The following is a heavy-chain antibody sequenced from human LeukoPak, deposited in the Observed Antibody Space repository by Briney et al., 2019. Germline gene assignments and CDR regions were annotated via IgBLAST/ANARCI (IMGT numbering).Heavy chain of an antibody. CDR1: GFTFTTYA. CDR3: TKLDYGDYVKGALDI. Sequence: GGSLRLSCAASGFTFTTYAMTWVRQARGKWLEWVSGISNSGTSTYYSDSVKGRFTISRDNSRNTLDLQMSSLRAEDTAMYYCTKLDYGDYVKGALDIWGQGTMVTVSS. V-gene: IGHV3-23*01. J-gene: IGHJ3*02. D-gene: IGHD4-17*01. CDR2: ISNSGTST.